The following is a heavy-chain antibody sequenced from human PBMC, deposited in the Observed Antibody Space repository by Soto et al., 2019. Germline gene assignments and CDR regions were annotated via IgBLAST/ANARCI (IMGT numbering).Heavy chain of an antibody. Sequence: QITLKESGPTLVKPTQTLTLTCTFSGFSLTTRGVGVGWIRQPPGKALECLALIYWDDDKRYSPSLQGRLSITKDTSKNPVVLTMTNVDPVDTATYYCAHIPNYYQYDWFDPWGQGTLVSVSS. J-gene: IGHJ5*02. V-gene: IGHV2-5*02. CDR1: GFSLTTRGVG. CDR2: IYWDDDK. CDR3: AHIPNYYQYDWFDP. D-gene: IGHD3-16*01.